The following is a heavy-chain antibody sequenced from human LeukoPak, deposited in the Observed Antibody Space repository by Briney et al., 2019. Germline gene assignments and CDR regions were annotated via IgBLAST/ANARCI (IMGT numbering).Heavy chain of an antibody. CDR3: AKARTPLTSRDFDY. Sequence: GGSLRLSCAAYGFTFNTYGMSWVRQAPGKGMEWVSVISYTGATTLYADSVKGRFTISRDNPNNTLYLQMNSLRADDTAVYYCAKARTPLTSRDFDYWGQGTLVTVSS. V-gene: IGHV3-23*01. J-gene: IGHJ4*02. CDR2: ISYTGATT. CDR1: GFTFNTYG. D-gene: IGHD4-17*01.